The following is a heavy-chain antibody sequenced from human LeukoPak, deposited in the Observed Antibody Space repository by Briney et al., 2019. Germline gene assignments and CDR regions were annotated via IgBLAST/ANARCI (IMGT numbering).Heavy chain of an antibody. J-gene: IGHJ4*02. V-gene: IGHV3-7*01. D-gene: IGHD4-11*01. CDR1: GFTFSSYS. CDR3: ARGYRTFDY. CDR2: IKQDGSEK. Sequence: GGSLRLSCAASGFTFSSYSMNWVRQAPGKGLEWVANIKQDGSEKYYVDSVKGRFTISRDNAKNSLYLQMNSLRAEDTAVYYCARGYRTFDYWGQGTLVTVSS.